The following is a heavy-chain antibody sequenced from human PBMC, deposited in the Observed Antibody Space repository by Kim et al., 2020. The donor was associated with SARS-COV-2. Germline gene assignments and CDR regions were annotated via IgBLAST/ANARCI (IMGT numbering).Heavy chain of an antibody. CDR1: GGSISSSSYY. J-gene: IGHJ4*02. V-gene: IGHV4-39*01. CDR3: ARHVGYGYPPTPNFDY. CDR2: IYYSGST. D-gene: IGHD5-18*01. Sequence: SETLSLTCTVSGGSISSSSYYWGWIRQPPGKGLGWIGSIYYSGSTYYNPSLKSRVTISVDTSKNQFSLKLSSVTAADTAVYYCARHVGYGYPPTPNFDYWGQGTLVTVSS.